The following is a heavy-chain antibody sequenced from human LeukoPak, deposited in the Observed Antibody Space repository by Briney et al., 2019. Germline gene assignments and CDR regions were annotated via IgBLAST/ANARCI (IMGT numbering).Heavy chain of an antibody. Sequence: HPGRSLRLSCAASGFTFSIHGMHWVRQTPGKGLEWVALISYDGSNKYYADSVKGRFTISRDNSKNTLYLQMNSLRPEDTAVYYCAKELKPMIVVADLFDYWGQGTLVTVSS. V-gene: IGHV3-30*18. CDR3: AKELKPMIVVADLFDY. J-gene: IGHJ4*02. CDR1: GFTFSIHG. D-gene: IGHD3-22*01. CDR2: ISYDGSNK.